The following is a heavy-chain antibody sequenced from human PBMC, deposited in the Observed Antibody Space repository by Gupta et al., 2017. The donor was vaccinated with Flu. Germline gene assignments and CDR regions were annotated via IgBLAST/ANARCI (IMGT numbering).Heavy chain of an antibody. CDR3: VGDCSSTSFRPGDAFDI. CDR2: ITISSPYI. V-gene: IGHV3-21*01. CDR1: GFTFNNYN. J-gene: IGHJ3*02. D-gene: IGHD2-2*01. Sequence: EVQLVESGGGLVKPGGSLRLSCAASGFTFNNYNMNWVRQAPGKGLEWVSSITISSPYIYYADSVKGRFTISRDNAKNSLYLQMNSLRAEDTAVYYCVGDCSSTSFRPGDAFDIWGQGTMVTVSS.